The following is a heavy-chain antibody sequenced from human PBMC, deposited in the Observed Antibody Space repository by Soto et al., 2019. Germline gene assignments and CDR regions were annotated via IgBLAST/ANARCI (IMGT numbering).Heavy chain of an antibody. CDR2: TYHHGST. Sequence: SETLSLTCAVSSASISSNNWWTWVRQPPGKGLEGIGETYHHGSTNYNPSLKIRVTISVDKSKNQFSLKLSSVTAADTAVYYCASTFNGFINYWGQGTLVTVSS. V-gene: IGHV4-4*02. CDR1: SASISSNNW. CDR3: ASTFNGFINY. J-gene: IGHJ4*02. D-gene: IGHD3-16*01.